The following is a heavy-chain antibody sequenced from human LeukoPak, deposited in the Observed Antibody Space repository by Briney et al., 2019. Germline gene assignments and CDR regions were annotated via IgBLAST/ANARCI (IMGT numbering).Heavy chain of an antibody. CDR2: FDPEDGET. CDR3: ATDMRGSSSYFDY. D-gene: IGHD1-26*01. Sequence: ASVKVSCKVSGYTLTELSMHWVRQALGKGLEWMGGFDPEDGETIYAQKFQGRVTMTEDTSTDTAYMELSSLRSEDTAVYYCATDMRGSSSYFDYWGQGTLVTVSS. J-gene: IGHJ4*02. V-gene: IGHV1-24*01. CDR1: GYTLTELS.